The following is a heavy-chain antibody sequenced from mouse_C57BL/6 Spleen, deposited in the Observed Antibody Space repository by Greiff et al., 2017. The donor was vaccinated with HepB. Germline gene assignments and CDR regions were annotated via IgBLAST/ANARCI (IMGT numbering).Heavy chain of an antibody. J-gene: IGHJ2*01. CDR1: GYTFTSYW. D-gene: IGHD3-2*02. CDR2: IDPSDSYT. V-gene: IGHV1-69*01. CDR3: ARSRSSSGYVVHFDY. Sequence: VQLQQPGAELVMPGASVKLSCKASGYTFTSYWMHWVKQRPGQGLEWIGEIDPSDSYTNYNQKFKGKSTLTVDKSSSTAYMQLSSLTSEDSAVYYCARSRSSSGYVVHFDYWGQGTTLTVSS.